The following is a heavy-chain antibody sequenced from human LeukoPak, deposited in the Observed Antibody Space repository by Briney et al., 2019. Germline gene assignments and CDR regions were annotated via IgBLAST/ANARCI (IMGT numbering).Heavy chain of an antibody. Sequence: SETLSLTCAVYGGSYSGYYWSWIRQPPGKGLEWIGEINHSGSTNYNPSLKSRVTISVDTSKNQFSLKLSSVTAADTAVYYCVRAGLVVVIAIDRRGWFDPWGQGTLVTVSS. V-gene: IGHV4-34*01. CDR2: INHSGST. CDR1: GGSYSGYY. J-gene: IGHJ5*02. CDR3: VRAGLVVVIAIDRRGWFDP. D-gene: IGHD2-21*01.